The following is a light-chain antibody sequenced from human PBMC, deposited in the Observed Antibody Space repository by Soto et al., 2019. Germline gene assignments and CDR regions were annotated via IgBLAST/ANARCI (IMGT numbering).Light chain of an antibody. CDR2: KAS. CDR1: QSISSW. V-gene: IGKV1-5*03. J-gene: IGKJ1*01. CDR3: QQYDVYST. Sequence: DIQMTQSPSTLCASVGGTVTIACRASQSISSWLAWYQQKPGIAPKLLIYKASTLQSGVPSRFSGSGYGTEFTLTISRLQPDDSATYYCQQYDVYSTFGQGTKGDIK.